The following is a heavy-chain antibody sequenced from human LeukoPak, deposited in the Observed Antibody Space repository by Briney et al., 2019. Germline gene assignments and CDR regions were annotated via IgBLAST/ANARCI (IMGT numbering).Heavy chain of an antibody. CDR2: FYPGDSDT. CDR1: GYTFTNYW. J-gene: IGHJ5*02. V-gene: IGHV5-51*01. CDR3: ARLGVDTAMAPPDRANWFDP. Sequence: HGESLKISCKGSGYTFTNYWIGWVRQMPGKGLEWMGIFYPGDSDTRYSPSFQGQVTISADKSISTAYLQWSSLKASDTAMYYCARLGVDTAMAPPDRANWFDPWGQGTLVTVSS. D-gene: IGHD5-18*01.